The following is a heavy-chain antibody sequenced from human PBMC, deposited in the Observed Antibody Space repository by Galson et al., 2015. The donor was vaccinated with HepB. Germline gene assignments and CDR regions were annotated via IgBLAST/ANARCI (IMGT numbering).Heavy chain of an antibody. CDR1: GFTFSSYA. J-gene: IGHJ4*02. CDR3: AKGTYGSSWDFDF. D-gene: IGHD6-13*01. CDR2: ISGSGGST. V-gene: IGHV3-23*01. Sequence: LRLSCAASGFTFSSYAMTWVRQAPGKGLEWVSAISGSGGSTFYTDSLKGRFTISRDNSKNMLYLQMNSLRVEDTAVYYCAKGTYGSSWDFDFWGQGALVTVSS.